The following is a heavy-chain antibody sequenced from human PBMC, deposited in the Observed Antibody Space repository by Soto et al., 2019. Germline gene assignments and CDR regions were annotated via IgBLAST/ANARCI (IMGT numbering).Heavy chain of an antibody. CDR2: IYWDDDK. Sequence: SGPTLVNPTQTLTLTCTFSGFSLSSSGVGVGWIRQPPGEALEWLALIYWDDDKRYSPSLKDRLAISKDTSSNQVVLTITNMDPGDTATYFCAHAGDYDLLTFDHWGPGTLVTVSS. V-gene: IGHV2-5*02. J-gene: IGHJ4*02. D-gene: IGHD4-17*01. CDR3: AHAGDYDLLTFDH. CDR1: GFSLSSSGVG.